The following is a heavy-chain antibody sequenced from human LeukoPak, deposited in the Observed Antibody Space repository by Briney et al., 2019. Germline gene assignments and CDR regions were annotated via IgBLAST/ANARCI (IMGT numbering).Heavy chain of an antibody. CDR3: ARDSDFWSGNLLEGGY. D-gene: IGHD3-3*01. CDR2: IYHSGST. CDR1: GGSISSSSYY. J-gene: IGHJ4*02. V-gene: IGHV4-39*07. Sequence: SETLSLTCTVSGGSISSSSYYWGWIRQPPGKGLEWIGSIYHSGSTYYNPSLKSRVTISVDTSKNQFSLKLSSVTAADTAVYYCARDSDFWSGNLLEGGYWGQGTLVTVSS.